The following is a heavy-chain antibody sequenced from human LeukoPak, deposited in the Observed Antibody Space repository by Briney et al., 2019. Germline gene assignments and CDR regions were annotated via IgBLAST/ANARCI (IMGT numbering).Heavy chain of an antibody. J-gene: IGHJ5*02. CDR2: ISTSSTYI. D-gene: IGHD1-26*01. CDR1: EFTLRSYS. CDR3: ARDASGSSIGLIDL. V-gene: IGHV3-21*01. Sequence: PGGSLRLSCAASEFTLRSYSMHWVRQAPGKGLEWVSYISTSSTYIYYADLVRGRFSISRDNAKNSLYLHMNSLKADDTAVYYCARDASGSSIGLIDLWGQGTLVTVSS.